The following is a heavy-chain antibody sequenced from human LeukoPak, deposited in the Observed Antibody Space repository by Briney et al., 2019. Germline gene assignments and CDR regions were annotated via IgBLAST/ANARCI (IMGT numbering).Heavy chain of an antibody. CDR2: IIPIFGTV. D-gene: IGHD6-6*01. V-gene: IGHV1-69*13. J-gene: IGHJ4*02. CDR3: ARIFVSSSSFDY. Sequence: SVKVSCKASGCTFSSYAISWVRQAPGQGLEWMGGIIPIFGTVNYAQKFQGRVTITADESTSTAYMELSSLRSQDTAVYYCARIFVSSSSFDYWGQGTLVTVSS. CDR1: GCTFSSYA.